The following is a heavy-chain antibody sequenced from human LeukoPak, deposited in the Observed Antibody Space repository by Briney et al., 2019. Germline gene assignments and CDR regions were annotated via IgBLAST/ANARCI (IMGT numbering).Heavy chain of an antibody. CDR3: ASRTPPLRGLETRH. D-gene: IGHD1-1*01. Sequence: PGGSLRLSCAASGFTFSSYGMHWVRQAPGKGLEWVAFIRYDGSNKYYADSVKGRFTISRDNSKNTLYLQMNSLRAEDTAVYYCASRTPPLRGLETRHWGQGTLVTVSS. J-gene: IGHJ1*01. CDR2: IRYDGSNK. CDR1: GFTFSSYG. V-gene: IGHV3-30*02.